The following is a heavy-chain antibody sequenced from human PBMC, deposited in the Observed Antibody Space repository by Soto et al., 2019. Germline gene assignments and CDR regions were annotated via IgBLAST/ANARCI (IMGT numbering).Heavy chain of an antibody. CDR2: ISYDGSNK. Sequence: GGSLRLSCAASGFTFSSYGMHWVRQAPGKGLEWVAVISYDGSNKYYADSVKGRFTISRDNSKNTLYLQMNSLRAEDTAVYYCAKSPQYSSSFFDYWGQGTLVTVSS. V-gene: IGHV3-30*18. CDR3: AKSPQYSSSFFDY. D-gene: IGHD6-6*01. J-gene: IGHJ4*02. CDR1: GFTFSSYG.